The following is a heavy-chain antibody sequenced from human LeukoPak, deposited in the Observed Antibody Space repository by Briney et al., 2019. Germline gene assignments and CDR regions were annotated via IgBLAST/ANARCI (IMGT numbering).Heavy chain of an antibody. CDR3: AKDVKSSWYLDAFDI. D-gene: IGHD6-13*01. Sequence: GGSLRLSCATSGLTFSIYAMHWVRQAPGKGLEWVAVISYDGSNKYYADSVKGRFTISRDNSKNTLYLQMNSLRAEDTAVYYCAKDVKSSWYLDAFDIWGQGTMVTISS. V-gene: IGHV3-30*18. CDR1: GLTFSIYA. CDR2: ISYDGSNK. J-gene: IGHJ3*02.